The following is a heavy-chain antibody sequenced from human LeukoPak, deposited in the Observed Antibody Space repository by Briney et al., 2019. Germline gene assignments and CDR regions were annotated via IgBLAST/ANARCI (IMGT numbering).Heavy chain of an antibody. CDR2: IIPIFGTA. V-gene: IGHV1-69*01. CDR3: ASPAVAGTVPLFDY. J-gene: IGHJ4*02. CDR1: GGTFSSYA. Sequence: SVKVSCKASGGTFSSYAISWVRQAPGQGLEWMGGIIPIFGTANYAQKFQGRVTITADESTSTAYMELSSLRSEDTAVYYCASPAVAGTVPLFDYWGQGTLVTVSS. D-gene: IGHD6-19*01.